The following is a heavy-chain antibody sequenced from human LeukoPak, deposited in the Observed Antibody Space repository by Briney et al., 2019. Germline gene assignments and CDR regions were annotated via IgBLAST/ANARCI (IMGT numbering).Heavy chain of an antibody. CDR1: GFTVSSNY. CDR3: ARVACSSSPCYYPIDV. CDR2: IFSGGST. J-gene: IGHJ4*02. D-gene: IGHD2-2*01. V-gene: IGHV3-66*01. Sequence: GGSLRLSCAASGFTVSSNYMNWVRQAPGKGLEWVSLIFSGGSTYYADSVKGRFTISRDNSKNTLYLQMNSLRAEDTAVYYCARVACSSSPCYYPIDVWAQGTLVPVSS.